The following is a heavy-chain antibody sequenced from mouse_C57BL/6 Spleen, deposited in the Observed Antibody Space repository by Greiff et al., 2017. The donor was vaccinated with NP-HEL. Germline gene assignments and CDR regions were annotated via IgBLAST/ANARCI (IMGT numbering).Heavy chain of an antibody. CDR2: ISSGGSYT. D-gene: IGHD3-3*01. Sequence: EVQLQESGGDLVKPGGSLKLSCAASGFTFSSYGMSWVRQTPDKRLEWVATISSGGSYTYYPDSVKGRFTISRDNAKNTLYLQMSSLKSEDTAMYYCARQMGQGTFDYWGQGTTLTVSS. J-gene: IGHJ2*01. CDR3: ARQMGQGTFDY. V-gene: IGHV5-6*01. CDR1: GFTFSSYG.